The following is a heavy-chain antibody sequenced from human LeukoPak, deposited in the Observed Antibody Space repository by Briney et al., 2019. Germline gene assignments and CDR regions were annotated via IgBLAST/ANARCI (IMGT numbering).Heavy chain of an antibody. Sequence: GGALRLSCVASGFTFSSYRMHWVRQAPGKGLEWVAVLWYDGSNKYYAHSLKGRFTISRDNSKNTLYLQMNSLRAEDTAVYYCARAAEDIVVVVAATPEIDYWGQGTLVTVSS. CDR3: ARAAEDIVVVVAATPEIDY. CDR2: LWYDGSNK. D-gene: IGHD2-15*01. J-gene: IGHJ4*02. CDR1: GFTFSSYR. V-gene: IGHV3-33*01.